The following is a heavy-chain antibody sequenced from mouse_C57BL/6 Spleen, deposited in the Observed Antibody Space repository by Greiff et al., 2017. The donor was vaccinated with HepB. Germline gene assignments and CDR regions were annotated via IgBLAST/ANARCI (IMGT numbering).Heavy chain of an antibody. Sequence: VQLQESGPELVKPGASVKISCKASGYAFSSSWMNWVKQRPGKGLEWIGRIYPGDGDTNYNGKFKGKATLTADKSSSTAYMQLSSLTSEDSAVYFCARGSDGYYSAWFAYWGQGTLVTVSA. CDR2: IYPGDGDT. V-gene: IGHV1-82*01. D-gene: IGHD2-3*01. CDR3: ARGSDGYYSAWFAY. J-gene: IGHJ3*01. CDR1: GYAFSSSW.